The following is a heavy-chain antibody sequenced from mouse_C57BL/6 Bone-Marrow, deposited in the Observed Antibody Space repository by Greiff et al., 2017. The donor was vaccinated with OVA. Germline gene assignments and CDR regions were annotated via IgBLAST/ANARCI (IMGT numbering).Heavy chain of an antibody. J-gene: IGHJ2*01. D-gene: IGHD1-1*01. Sequence: EVQLVESGGGLVQPGGSMKLSCAASGFTFSDAWMDWVRQSPEKGLEWVAEIRNKANNHATYYAESVKGRFTISRDDSKSSVYLQMNSLRAEDTGIYYCTRTGITTVVPHYFDYWGQGTTLTVSS. CDR3: TRTGITTVVPHYFDY. V-gene: IGHV6-6*01. CDR1: GFTFSDAW. CDR2: IRNKANNHAT.